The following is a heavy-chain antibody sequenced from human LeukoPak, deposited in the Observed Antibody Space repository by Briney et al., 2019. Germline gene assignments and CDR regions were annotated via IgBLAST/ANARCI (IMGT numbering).Heavy chain of an antibody. CDR2: MNPNSGNT. CDR1: GYTFTSYD. J-gene: IGHJ4*02. CDR3: ARGPPGSLGVDY. D-gene: IGHD1-26*01. Sequence: ASVKVSCKASGYTFTSYDINWVRQATGQGLEWMGWMNPNSGNTGYAQKFQGGVTMTRNTSISTAYMELSSLRSEDTAVYYCARGPPGSLGVDYWGQGTLVTVSS. V-gene: IGHV1-8*01.